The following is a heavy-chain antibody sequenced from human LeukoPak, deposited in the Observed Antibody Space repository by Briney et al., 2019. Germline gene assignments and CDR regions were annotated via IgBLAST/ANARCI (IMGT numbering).Heavy chain of an antibody. CDR2: INHNGNVN. Sequence: GGSLRLSCAASGFTFSSYWMNWARQAPGKGLEWVASINHNGNVNYYVDSVKGRFTISRDNSKNTLYLQMNSLRAEDTAVYYCAKDRGYSYGLFDYWGQGTLVTVSS. V-gene: IGHV3-7*01. CDR1: GFTFSSYW. J-gene: IGHJ4*02. CDR3: AKDRGYSYGLFDY. D-gene: IGHD5-18*01.